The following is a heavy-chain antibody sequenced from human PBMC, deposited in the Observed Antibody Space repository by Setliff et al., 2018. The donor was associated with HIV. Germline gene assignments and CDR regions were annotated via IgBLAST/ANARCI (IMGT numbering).Heavy chain of an antibody. D-gene: IGHD2-2*01. J-gene: IGHJ6*02. CDR1: GDSISSDF. CDR3: ARGHCSGTNCYGVDYYGMDV. V-gene: IGHV4-59*12. CDR2: SHYNGNT. Sequence: SETLSLTCSVSGDSISSDFYIWIRQPPGKGLEWMGSSHYNGNTNITPSLKSRVTMSVDKSKNQFSVKLTSVTAADTAVYYCARGHCSGTNCYGVDYYGMDVWGQGTTVTVSS.